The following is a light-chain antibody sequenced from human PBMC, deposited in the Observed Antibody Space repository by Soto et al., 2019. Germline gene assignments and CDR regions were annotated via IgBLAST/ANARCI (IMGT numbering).Light chain of an antibody. CDR1: QSISSY. Sequence: DIQMTPSPSSLSASVGDRVTITCRASQSISSYLNWYQQKPGKAPKLLIYAASSLQSGVPSRFSDSVSRTHFPLTISRLQPEDFATYYCQQSYSTPFTFGRGTKGEIK. CDR3: QQSYSTPFT. V-gene: IGKV1-39*01. J-gene: IGKJ4*01. CDR2: AAS.